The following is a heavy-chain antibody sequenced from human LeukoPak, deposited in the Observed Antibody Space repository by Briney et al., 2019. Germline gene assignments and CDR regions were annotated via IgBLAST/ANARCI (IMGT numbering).Heavy chain of an antibody. D-gene: IGHD3-3*01. CDR2: MNPNRGNT. V-gene: IGHV1-8*01. CDR3: ARWPFYGGQFWSGYYTHYYGMDV. CDR1: GYTFTSYD. J-gene: IGHJ6*02. Sequence: GASVKVSCKASGYTFTSYDINWVRQATGQGLEWMGWMNPNRGNTGYAQKFQGRVTMTRNTSISTAYMELSSLRSGDTAVYYCARWPFYGGQFWSGYYTHYYGMDVWGQGTTVTVSS.